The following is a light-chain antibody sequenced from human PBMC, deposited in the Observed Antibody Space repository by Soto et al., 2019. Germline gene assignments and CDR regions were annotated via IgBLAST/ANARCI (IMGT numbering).Light chain of an antibody. V-gene: IGLV2-23*01. CDR1: SSDVGSSNF. CDR2: EGS. Sequence: QSVLTQPASVSGSPGQSLTISCTGTSSDVGSSNFVSWYQQHPGKAPKLIIYEGSRRPSGVSGRFSGSKSGNAASLTISGLKAEDVVVYRCSPFPTPIPFSAFGRGT. J-gene: IGLJ1*01. CDR3: SPFPTPIPFSA.